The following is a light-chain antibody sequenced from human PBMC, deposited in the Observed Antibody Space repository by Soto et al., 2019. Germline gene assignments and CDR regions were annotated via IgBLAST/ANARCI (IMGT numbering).Light chain of an antibody. CDR2: DAS. J-gene: IGKJ4*01. Sequence: EIVLTQSPATLSLSQGERATLSCRASQSINRHLAWYRQKPGQAPRLLIYDASNRATGIPARFSGSGSGTDFTLTISSLEPEDFGVYFCQQRSNWPPVTFVGGTKVEIK. CDR3: QQRSNWPPVT. CDR1: QSINRH. V-gene: IGKV3-11*01.